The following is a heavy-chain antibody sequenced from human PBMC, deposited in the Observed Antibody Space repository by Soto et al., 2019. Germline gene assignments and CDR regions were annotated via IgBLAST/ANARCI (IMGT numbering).Heavy chain of an antibody. J-gene: IGHJ3*02. CDR2: IYYSGST. V-gene: IGHV4-59*01. CDR1: GGSISSYY. CDR3: ARGYYDSSGYRDAFDI. Sequence: AQPQESGPRLVKPSETLSLTCTVSGGSISSYYWSWIRQPPGKGLEWIGYIYYSGSTNYNPSLKSRVTISVDTSKNQFSLNLSSVTAADTAVYYCARGYYDSSGYRDAFDIWGQGTMVTVSS. D-gene: IGHD3-22*01.